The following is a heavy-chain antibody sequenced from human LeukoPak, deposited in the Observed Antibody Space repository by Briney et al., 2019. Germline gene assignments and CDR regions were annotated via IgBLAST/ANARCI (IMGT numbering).Heavy chain of an antibody. V-gene: IGHV4-31*03. D-gene: IGHD3-22*01. CDR1: GGSISSGDYY. CDR3: AREGYDSSYYYYLDY. Sequence: SETLSLTCTVSGGSISSGDYYWSWIRQHPGKGLEWIGNIYSGSTYYNPSLKSRVTISVDTSKSQFSLKLSSVTAADTAVYYCAREGYDSSYYYYLDYWGQGTLVTVSS. J-gene: IGHJ4*02. CDR2: IYSGST.